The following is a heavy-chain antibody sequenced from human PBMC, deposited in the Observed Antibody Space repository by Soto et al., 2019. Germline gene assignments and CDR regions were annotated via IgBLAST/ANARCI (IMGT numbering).Heavy chain of an antibody. D-gene: IGHD6-19*01. Sequence: PRESLKISCKGSGYSFTRYWISWVRQMPGKGLEWMGRIDPSDSYTNYSPSFQGHVTISADKSISTAYLQWSSLKASDTAMYYCARQQWLGSYYYYYGMDVWGQGTTVTVSS. CDR1: GYSFTRYW. CDR3: ARQQWLGSYYYYYGMDV. CDR2: IDPSDSYT. J-gene: IGHJ6*02. V-gene: IGHV5-10-1*01.